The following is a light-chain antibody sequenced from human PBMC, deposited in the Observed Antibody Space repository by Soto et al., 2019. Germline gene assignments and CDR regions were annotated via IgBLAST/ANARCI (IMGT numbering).Light chain of an antibody. CDR3: QSYDSSLNGVV. CDR1: SSNIGAGYD. J-gene: IGLJ2*01. CDR2: GNN. Sequence: QSVLTQPPSVSGAPGQRVTISCTGSSSNIGAGYDVHWYQQLPGTAPKLLIYGNNNRPSGVPDRFSGSKSGTSASLAITGLQAEDEADYYYQSYDSSLNGVVFGGGTKLTVL. V-gene: IGLV1-40*01.